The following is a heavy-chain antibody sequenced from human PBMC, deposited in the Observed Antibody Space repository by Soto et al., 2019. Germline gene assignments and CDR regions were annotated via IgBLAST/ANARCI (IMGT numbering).Heavy chain of an antibody. V-gene: IGHV1-18*04. D-gene: IGHD3-22*01. CDR2: ISGHNGNT. CDR3: ARHRFNYYDDTVYYYFDY. CDR1: CYSFTSYG. Sequence: ASXQVSCKASCYSFTSYGISWVRQAPGQWPEWMGWISGHNGNTNHPQSLQGRVTMTTDTSRNTAYMELRSLRSDDTAVYYCARHRFNYYDDTVYYYFDYWGQGTLVTVSS. J-gene: IGHJ4*02.